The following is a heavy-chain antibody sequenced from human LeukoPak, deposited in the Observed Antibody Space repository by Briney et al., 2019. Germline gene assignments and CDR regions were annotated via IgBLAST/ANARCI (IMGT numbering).Heavy chain of an antibody. V-gene: IGHV3-7*05. D-gene: IGHD3-3*01. Sequence: GGSLRLSCAVSGFTFTSYWMSWVRQAPGKGLEWVANIRQDGSEKYYVDSVKGRFSISRDNAKKSLYVQMNSLRADDTAVYYCARENVDYDFWSGYPNWFDPWGQGTLVTVSS. CDR1: GFTFTSYW. J-gene: IGHJ5*02. CDR2: IRQDGSEK. CDR3: ARENVDYDFWSGYPNWFDP.